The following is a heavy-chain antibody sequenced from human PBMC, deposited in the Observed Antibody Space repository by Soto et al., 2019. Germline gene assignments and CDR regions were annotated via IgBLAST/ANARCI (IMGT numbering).Heavy chain of an antibody. CDR1: GGSFSGYY. CDR2: INHSGST. Sequence: QVQLQQWGAGLLKPSETLSLTCAVYGGSFSGYYWSWIRQPPGKGLEWIGEINHSGSTNYNPSLKSRVTISVDTSKNQFSLKLSSVTAADTAVYYCARVRYFDSRGMDVWGQGTTVTVSS. J-gene: IGHJ6*02. V-gene: IGHV4-34*01. CDR3: ARVRYFDSRGMDV. D-gene: IGHD3-9*01.